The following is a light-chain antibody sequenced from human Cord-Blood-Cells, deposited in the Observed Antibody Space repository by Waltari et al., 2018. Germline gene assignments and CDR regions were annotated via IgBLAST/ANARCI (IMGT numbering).Light chain of an antibody. CDR3: QQYYSYPLT. Sequence: AIRMTQSPSSFSASTGDRATITCRASQGISSYLAWYQQNPGKAPKLLIYAASTLQSGVPSRVSGSGSGTDFTLTISCLQSEDFATYYCQQYYSYPLTFGGGTKVEIK. CDR1: QGISSY. V-gene: IGKV1-8*01. CDR2: AAS. J-gene: IGKJ4*01.